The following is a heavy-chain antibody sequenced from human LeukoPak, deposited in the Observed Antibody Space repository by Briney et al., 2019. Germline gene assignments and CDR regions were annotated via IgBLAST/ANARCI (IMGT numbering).Heavy chain of an antibody. CDR3: ARVRGMYINDAFDI. CDR2: IDYSGNT. J-gene: IGHJ3*02. V-gene: IGHV4-59*12. D-gene: IGHD3-16*01. Sequence: SETLSLTCTISGGSIGSYYWTWIRQPPGKGLEWIGYIDYSGNTNYNPSLKSRVTMSVDTSKNQFSLKLSSVTAADTAVYYCARVRGMYINDAFDIWGQGTMVAVSS. CDR1: GGSIGSYY.